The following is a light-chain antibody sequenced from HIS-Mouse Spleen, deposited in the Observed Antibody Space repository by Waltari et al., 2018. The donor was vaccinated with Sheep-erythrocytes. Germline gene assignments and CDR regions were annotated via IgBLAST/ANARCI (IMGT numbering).Light chain of an antibody. Sequence: DIQMTQSPSTLSASVGDRVTITCRASQRISSWLAWYQQQQGKAPKLRIYKASSLESGVPSRFSGSGSGTEFTLTISSLQPDDFATYYCQQYNSYPLTFGGGTKVEIK. CDR3: QQYNSYPLT. CDR1: QRISSW. J-gene: IGKJ4*01. V-gene: IGKV1-5*03. CDR2: KAS.